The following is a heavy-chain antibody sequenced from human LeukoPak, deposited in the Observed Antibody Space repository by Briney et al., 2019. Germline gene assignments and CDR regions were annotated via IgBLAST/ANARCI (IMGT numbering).Heavy chain of an antibody. CDR2: IYYSGST. J-gene: IGHJ4*02. Sequence: SETLSLTCTVSGGSISSSSYYWGWIRQPPGKGLEWIGGIYYSGSTYYNPSLKSRVTISVDTSKNQFSLKLSSVTAADTAVYYCARDAYSSGYYRWFYWGQGTLVTVSS. V-gene: IGHV4-39*07. CDR3: ARDAYSSGYYRWFY. CDR1: GGSISSSSYY. D-gene: IGHD3-22*01.